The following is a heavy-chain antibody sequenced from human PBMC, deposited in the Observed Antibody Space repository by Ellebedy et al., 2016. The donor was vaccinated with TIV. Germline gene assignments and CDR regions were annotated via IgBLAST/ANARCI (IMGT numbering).Heavy chain of an antibody. J-gene: IGHJ4*02. Sequence: GGSLRLSCAASGFTFSSYGMHWVRQAPGKGLEWVAVIWYDGSNKYYADSVKGRFTISRDNSKNTLYLQMNSLRAEDTAVYYCAREEDIVVVPAAMDYWGQGTLVTVSS. D-gene: IGHD2-2*01. V-gene: IGHV3-33*08. CDR2: IWYDGSNK. CDR1: GFTFSSYG. CDR3: AREEDIVVVPAAMDY.